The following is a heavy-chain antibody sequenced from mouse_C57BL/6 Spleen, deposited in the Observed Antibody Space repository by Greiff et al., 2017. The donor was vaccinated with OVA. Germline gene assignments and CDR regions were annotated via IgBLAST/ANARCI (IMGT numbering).Heavy chain of an antibody. D-gene: IGHD4-1*01. CDR1: GYTFTSYW. J-gene: IGHJ4*01. Sequence: VQLQQPGAELVKPGASVKLSCKASGYTFTSYWMQWVKQRPGQGLEWIGEIDPSDSYTNYNQKFKGKATLTVDTSSSTAYMQLSSLTSEDSAVYYCARETRKTGTSMDYWGQGTSVTVSS. V-gene: IGHV1-50*01. CDR2: IDPSDSYT. CDR3: ARETRKTGTSMDY.